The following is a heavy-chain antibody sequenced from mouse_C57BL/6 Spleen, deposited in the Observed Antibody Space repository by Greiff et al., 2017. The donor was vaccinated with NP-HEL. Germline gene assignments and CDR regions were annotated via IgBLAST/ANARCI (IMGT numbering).Heavy chain of an antibody. CDR3: SREGPFAY. CDR1: GYTFTDYY. V-gene: IGHV1-76*01. CDR2: IYPGSGNT. J-gene: IGHJ3*01. D-gene: IGHD3-3*01. Sequence: VQLQQSGAELVRPGASVKLSCKASGYTFTDYYINWVKQRPGQGLEWIARIYPGSGNTYYNEKFKGKATLTAEKSSSTAYMHLSSLTSEDSAVYFCSREGPFAYWGQGTLVTVSA.